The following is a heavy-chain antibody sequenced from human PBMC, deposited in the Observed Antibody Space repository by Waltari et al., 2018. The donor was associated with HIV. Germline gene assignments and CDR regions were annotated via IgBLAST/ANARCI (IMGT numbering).Heavy chain of an antibody. CDR2: IYYSGST. Sequence: QVQLQESGPGLVKPSETLSLTCTVSGGSISSYYWSWIRQPPGKGLEWIGYIYYSGSTNYNPSLKSRVTISVDTSKNQFSLKLSSVTAADTAVYYCARGRINGRFDPWGQGTLVTVSS. D-gene: IGHD3-10*01. CDR1: GGSISSYY. V-gene: IGHV4-59*01. CDR3: ARGRINGRFDP. J-gene: IGHJ5*02.